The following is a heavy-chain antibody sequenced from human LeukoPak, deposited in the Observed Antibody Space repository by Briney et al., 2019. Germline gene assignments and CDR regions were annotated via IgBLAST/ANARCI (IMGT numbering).Heavy chain of an antibody. J-gene: IGHJ3*02. Sequence: GGSLRLSCAASGFTFSSYAMSWVRHAPGTGLERVSGISGSGASTYYADSVKGRFTISRDNSKTTLYLQMNSLRAEDTAVYYCAKEAVGPYAFDIWGRGTMVTVSS. V-gene: IGHV3-23*01. CDR1: GFTFSSYA. CDR2: ISGSGAST. CDR3: AKEAVGPYAFDI. D-gene: IGHD6-19*01.